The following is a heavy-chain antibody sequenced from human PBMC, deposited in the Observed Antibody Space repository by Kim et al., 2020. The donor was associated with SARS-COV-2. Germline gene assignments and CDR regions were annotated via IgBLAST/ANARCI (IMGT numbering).Heavy chain of an antibody. CDR1: GGSFSGYY. CDR3: ARASRGSGFSGY. CDR2: INHSGST. D-gene: IGHD3-10*01. J-gene: IGHJ4*02. V-gene: IGHV4-34*01. Sequence: SETLSLTCAVYGGSFSGYYWSWIRQPPGKGLEWIGEINHSGSTNYNPSLKSRVTISVDTSKNQFSLKLSSVTAADTAVYYCARASRGSGFSGYWGQGTLV.